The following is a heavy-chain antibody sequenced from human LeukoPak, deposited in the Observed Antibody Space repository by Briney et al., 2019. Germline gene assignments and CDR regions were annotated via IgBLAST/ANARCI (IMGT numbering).Heavy chain of an antibody. V-gene: IGHV4-59*01. CDR3: ARFAGCGELYAFDI. CDR1: GGSISSYY. CDR2: IYYSGST. Sequence: PSETLSLTCTVSGGSISSYYWSWIRQPPGKGLEWIGYIYYSGSTNYNPSLKSRVTISVDTSKNQSSLKLSSVTAADTAVYYCARFAGCGELYAFDIWGQGTMVTVSS. D-gene: IGHD3-10*01. J-gene: IGHJ3*02.